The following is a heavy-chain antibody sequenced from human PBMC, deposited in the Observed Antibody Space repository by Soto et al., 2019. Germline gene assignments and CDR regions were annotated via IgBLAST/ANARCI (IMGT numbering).Heavy chain of an antibody. Sequence: QVQLVQSGAEEKKPGASVKVSCQTSGYTFTQYVIHWLRQAPGHGLEWMEWIRAGSGDTTYSPRFQGRVIVTRDTSASTVYMELSGLRSEDTALYYCARDLEFDPDCYFDYWGQGTRVTVSS. D-gene: IGHD2-21*02. CDR2: IRAGSGDT. V-gene: IGHV1-3*05. CDR1: GYTFTQYV. CDR3: ARDLEFDPDCYFDY. J-gene: IGHJ4*02.